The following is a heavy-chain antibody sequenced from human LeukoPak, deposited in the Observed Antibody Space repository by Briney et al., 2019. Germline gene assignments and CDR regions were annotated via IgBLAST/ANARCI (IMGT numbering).Heavy chain of an antibody. V-gene: IGHV4-4*07. D-gene: IGHD3-3*01. Sequence: SETRSLSCTVSGGSISGYYWSWIRQPAGKGLEWIGRVYTSGSANYNPSLKTRVTMSVDTSKNQFSLKLSSVTAADTAVYYCARQPLWSGYSYYYYYMDVWGKGTTVTVSS. J-gene: IGHJ6*03. CDR3: ARQPLWSGYSYYYYYMDV. CDR2: VYTSGSA. CDR1: GGSISGYY.